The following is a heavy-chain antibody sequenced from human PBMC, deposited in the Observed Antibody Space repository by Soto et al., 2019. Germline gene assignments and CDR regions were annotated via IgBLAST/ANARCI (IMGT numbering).Heavy chain of an antibody. CDR3: AAELGNTGYDGHDY. J-gene: IGHJ4*02. D-gene: IGHD5-12*01. CDR2: IIYDGSNK. V-gene: IGHV3-30*04. Sequence: GGSLRLSCAASGLTFSRYAMHWVRQAPGKGLEWVAVIIYDGSNKHYADSVQGRFTISRDNSKNTLYLQMNSLRAEDTAVYYCAAELGNTGYDGHDYWGQGTLVTVS. CDR1: GLTFSRYA.